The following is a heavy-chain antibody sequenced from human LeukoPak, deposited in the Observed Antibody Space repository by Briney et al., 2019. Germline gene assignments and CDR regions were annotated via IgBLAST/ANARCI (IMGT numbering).Heavy chain of an antibody. Sequence: GGSLRLSCAASGFTFSSYGMHWVRQAPGKGLEWVAVISYDGSKKYYADSVKGRFTISRDNSKNTLYLQMNSLRAEDTAVYYCAKDRGSGSRKLYYFDYWGQGTLVTVSS. CDR2: ISYDGSKK. V-gene: IGHV3-30*18. J-gene: IGHJ4*02. CDR1: GFTFSSYG. D-gene: IGHD3-10*01. CDR3: AKDRGSGSRKLYYFDY.